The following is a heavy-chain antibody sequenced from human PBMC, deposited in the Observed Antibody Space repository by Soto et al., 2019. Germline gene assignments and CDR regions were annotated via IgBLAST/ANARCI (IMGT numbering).Heavy chain of an antibody. CDR3: ARDNDRPQLGGNYYYILDV. J-gene: IGHJ6*02. CDR2: IMPVFRAP. CDR1: GGTFRTAA. Sequence: QVQLEQSGAEVKKTGSSVKVSCKASGGTFRTAAVSWVRQATGQGLEWMGGIMPVFRAPDYAQKFHGRVTITADESTSTAYMELIGLRSDDTAVYYCARDNDRPQLGGNYYYILDVWGQGTTITVSS. V-gene: IGHV1-69*12. D-gene: IGHD2-8*01.